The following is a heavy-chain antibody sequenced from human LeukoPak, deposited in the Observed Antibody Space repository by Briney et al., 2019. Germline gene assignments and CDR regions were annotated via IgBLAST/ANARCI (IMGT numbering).Heavy chain of an antibody. V-gene: IGHV1-2*02. CDR3: ARAVGATPRNFDY. CDR2: ISPNSGET. CDR1: GYTFTGYY. Sequence: ASVKVSCKASGYTFTGYYLHWVRQAPGQGLEWMGWISPNSGETNSAQKFQGRVTMIRDTSISTAYMELSRLTSDDTAVYYCARAVGATPRNFDYWGQGTLVTVSS. D-gene: IGHD1-26*01. J-gene: IGHJ4*02.